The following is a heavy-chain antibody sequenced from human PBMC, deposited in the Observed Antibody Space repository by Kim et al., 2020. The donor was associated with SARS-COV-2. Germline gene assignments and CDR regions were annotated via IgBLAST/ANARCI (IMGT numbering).Heavy chain of an antibody. Sequence: SETLSLTCTVSGGSISSYYWSWIWQPPGKGLEWIGYIYYSGSTNYNPSLKSRVTISVDTSKNQFSLKLSSVTAADTAVYYCARASYGEGFFWGQGTLVTVSS. J-gene: IGHJ4*02. CDR1: GGSISSYY. V-gene: IGHV4-59*01. CDR2: IYYSGST. D-gene: IGHD4-17*01. CDR3: ARASYGEGFF.